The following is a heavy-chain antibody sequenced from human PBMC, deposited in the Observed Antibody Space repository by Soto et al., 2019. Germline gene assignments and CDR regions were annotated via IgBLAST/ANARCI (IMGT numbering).Heavy chain of an antibody. CDR2: IYYSGST. D-gene: IGHD2-2*01. V-gene: IGHV4-59*01. J-gene: IGHJ5*02. CDR3: ARDRCSSTSCYPGLYNWFDP. CDR1: GGSISSYY. Sequence: SENLSLTCTVSGGSISSYYWSWIRQPPGKGLEWIGYIYYSGSTNYNPSLKSRVTISVDTSKNQFSLKLSSVTAADTAVYYFARDRCSSTSCYPGLYNWFDPWGQGTLVTVSS.